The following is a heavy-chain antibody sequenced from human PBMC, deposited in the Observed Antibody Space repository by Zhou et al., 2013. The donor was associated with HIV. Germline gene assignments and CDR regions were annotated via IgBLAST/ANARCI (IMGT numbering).Heavy chain of an antibody. CDR2: IIPILGIA. D-gene: IGHD3-10*01. V-gene: IGHV1-69*04. CDR1: GGTFSSYA. CDR3: AKDGESWLFDI. J-gene: IGHJ3*02. Sequence: QVQLVQSGAEVKKPGSSVKVSCKASGGTFSSYAISWVRQAPGQGLEWMGRIIPILGIANYAQKFKGRVTITTDETTSTVYMELSSLKYEDTAVYYCAKDGESWLFDIWGPRDNGHRLF.